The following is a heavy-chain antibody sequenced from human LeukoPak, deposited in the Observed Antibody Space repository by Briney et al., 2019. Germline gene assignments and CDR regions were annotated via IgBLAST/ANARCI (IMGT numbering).Heavy chain of an antibody. D-gene: IGHD3-22*01. Sequence: ASVKVSCKASGGTFTGYYMHWVRQAPGQGLEWMGRINPNSGGTNYAQKFQGRVTMTRDTSISTAYMELSRLRSDDTAVYYCARVENYYYDSSGYYEARGQGTLVTVSS. J-gene: IGHJ4*02. V-gene: IGHV1-2*06. CDR2: INPNSGGT. CDR1: GGTFTGYY. CDR3: ARVENYYYDSSGYYEA.